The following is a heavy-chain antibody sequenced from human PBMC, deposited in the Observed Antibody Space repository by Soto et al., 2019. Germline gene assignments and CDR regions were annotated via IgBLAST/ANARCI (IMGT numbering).Heavy chain of an antibody. CDR3: VQSRCGGDCLEIYSSHAYNGLDV. CDR2: LYWDDDQ. Sequence: QGTLKESGPTLVEPTQTLTLTCTVSGLSLRTTGVGVGWVRQPPGKALEWLALLYWDDDQRYSPSLRSRLTIAKDISENQVVLTMTNMDTVDTATYYCVQSRCGGDCLEIYSSHAYNGLDVWGQGTTVTVSS. V-gene: IGHV2-5*02. J-gene: IGHJ6*02. D-gene: IGHD2-21*02. CDR1: GLSLRTTGVG.